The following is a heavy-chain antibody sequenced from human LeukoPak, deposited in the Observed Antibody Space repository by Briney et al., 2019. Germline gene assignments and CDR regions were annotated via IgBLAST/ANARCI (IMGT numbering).Heavy chain of an antibody. CDR2: ICSGGST. D-gene: IGHD3-3*01. CDR1: EFTVSSNY. CDR3: ARVNAPFWSGSMDV. J-gene: IGHJ6*03. V-gene: IGHV3-66*02. Sequence: GGSLRLSCAASEFTVSSNYMNWVRQAPGKGLEWVSVICSGGSTYYADSVKGRFTISRDNSKNTLYLQMNSLRAEDTAVYYCARVNAPFWSGSMDVWGKGTTVTVSS.